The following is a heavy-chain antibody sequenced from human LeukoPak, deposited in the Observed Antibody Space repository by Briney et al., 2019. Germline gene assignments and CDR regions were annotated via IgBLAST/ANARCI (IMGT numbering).Heavy chain of an antibody. Sequence: ASVKVSCKASGYTFTGYYMHWVRQAPGQGLEWMGWINPNSGGTNYAQKFQGRVTMTRDTSISTAYMELSRLRSDDTAVYYCARGRGYYDSRHPFDPWGQGTLVTVSS. CDR1: GYTFTGYY. V-gene: IGHV1-2*02. CDR3: ARGRGYYDSRHPFDP. CDR2: INPNSGGT. D-gene: IGHD3-22*01. J-gene: IGHJ5*02.